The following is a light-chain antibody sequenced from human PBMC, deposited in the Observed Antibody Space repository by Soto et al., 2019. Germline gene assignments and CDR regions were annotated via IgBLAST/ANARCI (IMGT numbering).Light chain of an antibody. CDR1: SSNIGGNS. CDR2: DDN. Sequence: QSVMTQPPSVSAAPGQKVTISCSGSSSNIGGNSVSWYQQLPGTAPKLLIYDDNKRPSGIPDRFSGSKSGTSATLGITGLQTGDEADYYCGTWDSSLSVLVFGTGTKLTVL. CDR3: GTWDSSLSVLV. J-gene: IGLJ1*01. V-gene: IGLV1-51*01.